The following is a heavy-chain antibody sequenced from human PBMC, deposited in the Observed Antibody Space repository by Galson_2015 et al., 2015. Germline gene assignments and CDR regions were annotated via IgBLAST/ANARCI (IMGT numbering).Heavy chain of an antibody. J-gene: IGHJ4*02. Sequence: SLRLSCAASGFTFSGSAMHWVRQASGKGLEWVGRIRSKANSYATAYAASVKGRFTISRDDSKNTAYLQMNSLKTEDTAVYYCTRTGAIQLRYYDYWGQGTLVTVSS. D-gene: IGHD5-18*01. CDR1: GFTFSGSA. V-gene: IGHV3-73*01. CDR3: TRTGAIQLRYYDY. CDR2: IRSKANSYAT.